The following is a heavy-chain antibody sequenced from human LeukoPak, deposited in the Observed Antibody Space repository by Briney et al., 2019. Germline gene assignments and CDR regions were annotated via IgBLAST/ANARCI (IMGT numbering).Heavy chain of an antibody. J-gene: IGHJ4*02. Sequence: GGSLRPSCSASGFTFGAYAMHWVRQATGKGLEYVSTISSNGGRTYYADSVKGRFTISRDNSKNTLYLQMNSLRADDTAVYYCASGSYSNYVAYWGQGTLVTVSS. CDR1: GFTFGAYA. CDR2: ISSNGGRT. D-gene: IGHD4-11*01. CDR3: ASGSYSNYVAY. V-gene: IGHV3-64*04.